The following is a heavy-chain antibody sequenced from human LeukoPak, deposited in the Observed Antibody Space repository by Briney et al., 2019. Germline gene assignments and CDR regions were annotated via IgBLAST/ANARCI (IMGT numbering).Heavy chain of an antibody. CDR1: GYTFTGYY. J-gene: IGHJ4*02. CDR3: ARTGYGDYYFDY. D-gene: IGHD4-17*01. Sequence: ASVKVSCKASGYTFTGYYMHWVRQAPGQGVEWMGWINPNSGGTKYAQKLLGRVTVTRDTSISTAYMQLSRLRSDDTAVYYCARTGYGDYYFDYWGQGTLVTVSS. V-gene: IGHV1-2*02. CDR2: INPNSGGT.